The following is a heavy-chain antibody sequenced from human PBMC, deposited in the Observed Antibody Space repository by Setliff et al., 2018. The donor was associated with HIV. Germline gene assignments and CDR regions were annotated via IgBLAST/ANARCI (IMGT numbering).Heavy chain of an antibody. CDR2: TRNRANNYIT. CDR1: GGSFSGYY. Sequence: QPSETLSLTCAVYGGSFSGYYMDWVRQAPGKGLEWVGRTRNRANNYITEYGASVQGRFTISRDNSKDSLSLQMNNLKAEDTAVYYCVRAAAGLDIWSQGIRVTVSS. J-gene: IGHJ4*02. CDR3: VRAAAGLDI. V-gene: IGHV3-72*01.